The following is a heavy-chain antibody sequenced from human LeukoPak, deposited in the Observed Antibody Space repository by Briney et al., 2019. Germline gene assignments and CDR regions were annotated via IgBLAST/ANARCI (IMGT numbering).Heavy chain of an antibody. Sequence: SVKASCKASGGTFSSYAISWVRQAPGQGLEWMGGIIPIFGTANYAQKFQGRVTITADESTSTAYMELSSLRSEDTAVYYCATESGYSGYDVYWGQGTLVTVSS. J-gene: IGHJ4*02. D-gene: IGHD5-12*01. CDR3: ATESGYSGYDVY. CDR2: IIPIFGTA. CDR1: GGTFSSYA. V-gene: IGHV1-69*13.